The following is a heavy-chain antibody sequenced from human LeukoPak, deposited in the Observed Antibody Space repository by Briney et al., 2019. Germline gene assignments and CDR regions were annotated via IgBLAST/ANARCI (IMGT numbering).Heavy chain of an antibody. CDR2: IKQDGSEK. V-gene: IGHV3-7*01. CDR3: ARGREMMIVVVGLYYFDY. D-gene: IGHD3-22*01. CDR1: GFTFSSYW. Sequence: GSLRLSCAAASGFTFSSYWMSWVRQAPGKGLEWVANIKQDGSEKNYVDSVKGRFIISRDNAKNSLYLQMNSLRAEDTAVYYCARGREMMIVVVGLYYFDYWGQGTLVTVSS. J-gene: IGHJ4*02.